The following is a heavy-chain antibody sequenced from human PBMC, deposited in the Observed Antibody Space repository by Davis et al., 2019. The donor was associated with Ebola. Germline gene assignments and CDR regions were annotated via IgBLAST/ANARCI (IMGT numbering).Heavy chain of an antibody. CDR3: ARVRYCSSTSCFYYYYYGMDV. Sequence: AASVKVSCKASGYTFTSYGISWVRQAPGQGLEWMGWISAYNGNTNYAQTLQGRVTMTTDTSTSTAYMELRSLRSDDTAVYYCARVRYCSSTSCFYYYYYGMDVWGQGTTVTVSS. J-gene: IGHJ6*02. V-gene: IGHV1-18*01. CDR2: ISAYNGNT. D-gene: IGHD2-2*01. CDR1: GYTFTSYG.